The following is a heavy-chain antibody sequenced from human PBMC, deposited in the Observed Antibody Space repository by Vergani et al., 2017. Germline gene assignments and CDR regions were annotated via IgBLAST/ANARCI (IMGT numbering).Heavy chain of an antibody. CDR2: IKSDGSIT. Sequence: DVHLAESGGGFFQPGGSLRLSCSASGFSFNSYWMHWVRQVPGKGLLWVSRIKSDGSITAYADSVKGRFTISRDNAQNTLYLQMNSLRVEDTAVYYCASVMGPYYYYGMDVWGQGTTVTVSS. J-gene: IGHJ6*02. CDR3: ASVMGPYYYYGMDV. CDR1: GFSFNSYW. D-gene: IGHD3-16*01. V-gene: IGHV3-74*03.